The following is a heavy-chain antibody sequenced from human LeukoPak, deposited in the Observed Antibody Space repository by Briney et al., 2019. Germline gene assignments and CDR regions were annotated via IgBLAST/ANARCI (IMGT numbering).Heavy chain of an antibody. CDR1: GFTFSSYG. J-gene: IGHJ4*02. CDR3: ARNYGSGSYYPDY. D-gene: IGHD3-10*01. Sequence: PGRSLRLSCAASGFTFSSYGMHWVRQAPGKGLEWVAVIWYDGSNKYYAGSVKGRFTISRDNSKNTLYLQMNSLRAEDTAVYYCARNYGSGSYYPDYWGQGTLVTVSS. V-gene: IGHV3-33*01. CDR2: IWYDGSNK.